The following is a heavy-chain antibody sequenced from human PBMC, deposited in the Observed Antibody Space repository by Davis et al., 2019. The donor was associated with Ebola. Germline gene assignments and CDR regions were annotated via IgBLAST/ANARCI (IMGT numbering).Heavy chain of an antibody. CDR1: GYTFTSYY. D-gene: IGHD6-6*01. V-gene: IGHV1-2*04. J-gene: IGHJ3*02. Sequence: ASVKVSCKASGYTFTSYYMHWVRQAPGQGLEWMGWINPNSGGTNYAQKFQGWVTMTRDTSISTAYMELSRLRSDDTAVYYCARGIAARPGAFDIWGQGTMVTVSS. CDR2: INPNSGGT. CDR3: ARGIAARPGAFDI.